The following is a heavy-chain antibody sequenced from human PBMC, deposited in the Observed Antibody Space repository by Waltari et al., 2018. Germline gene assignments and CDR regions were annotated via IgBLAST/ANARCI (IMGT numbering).Heavy chain of an antibody. CDR2: INTNTGNP. CDR1: GYTFTSYA. J-gene: IGHJ5*02. Sequence: QVQLVQSGSELKKPGASVKVSCKASGYTFTSYAMNWVRQAPGQGLEWMGWINTNTGNPTYALGFTGRFVFSLDTSVSTAYLQISSLKAEDTAVYYCARGADYDFWSGHSLSWFDPWGQGTLVTVSS. D-gene: IGHD3-3*01. V-gene: IGHV7-4-1*02. CDR3: ARGADYDFWSGHSLSWFDP.